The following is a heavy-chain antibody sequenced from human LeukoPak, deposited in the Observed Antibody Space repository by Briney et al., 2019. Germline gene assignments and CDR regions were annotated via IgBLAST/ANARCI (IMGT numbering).Heavy chain of an antibody. V-gene: IGHV3-64*01. CDR1: GFTFSSYW. CDR3: ARALWSGNYYYYYYTDV. D-gene: IGHD3-10*01. CDR2: ISSNGGST. J-gene: IGHJ6*03. Sequence: GGSLRLSCAASGFTFSSYWMHWVRQAPGKGLEYVSAISSNGGSTYYANSVKGRFTISRDNSKNTLYLQMGSLRAEDMAVYYCARALWSGNYYYYYYTDVWGKGTTVTVSS.